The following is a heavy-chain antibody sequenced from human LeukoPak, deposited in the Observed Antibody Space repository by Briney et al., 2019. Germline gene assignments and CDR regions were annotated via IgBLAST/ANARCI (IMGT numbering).Heavy chain of an antibody. V-gene: IGHV4-59*01. CDR1: GGSISTYY. J-gene: IGHJ6*01. D-gene: IGHD1-26*01. CDR2: IFYSGST. CDR3: ARGNSGSYYAMDV. Sequence: PSETLSLTCTVSGGSISTYYWSWIRQPPGKGLEWIGYIFYSGSTNYNPSLESRVTISVDTSKNQFSLKLSSVTAADTAVYYCARGNSGSYYAMDVWGRGPRSPSPQ.